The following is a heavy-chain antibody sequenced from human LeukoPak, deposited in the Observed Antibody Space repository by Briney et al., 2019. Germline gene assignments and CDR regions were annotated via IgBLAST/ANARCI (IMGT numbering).Heavy chain of an antibody. J-gene: IGHJ6*02. CDR2: IYYSGST. D-gene: IGHD3-10*01. Sequence: PSETLSLTCTVSGGSLSSGDYYWSWIRQPPGKGLEWIGYIYYSGSTYYNPSLKSRVTISVDTSKNQFSLKLSSVTAADTAVYYCARDQGVTIGFQKPHSLQNVYYYGMDVWGQGTTVTVSS. CDR3: ARDQGVTIGFQKPHSLQNVYYYGMDV. CDR1: GGSLSSGDYY. V-gene: IGHV4-30-4*01.